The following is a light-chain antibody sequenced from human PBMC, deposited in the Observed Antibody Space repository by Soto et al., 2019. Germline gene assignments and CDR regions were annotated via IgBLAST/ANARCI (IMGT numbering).Light chain of an antibody. J-gene: IGLJ1*01. Sequence: QSALTQPRSVSGSPGQSVTISCTGTSSDVGGYNYVSWYQQHPGKAPKLMIYDVSKRPSGVSDRFSGSKSGNTASLTISGLQAKDEADYYCCSYAGSYTFYVFGTGTKVTVL. CDR2: DVS. V-gene: IGLV2-11*01. CDR3: CSYAGSYTFYV. CDR1: SSDVGGYNY.